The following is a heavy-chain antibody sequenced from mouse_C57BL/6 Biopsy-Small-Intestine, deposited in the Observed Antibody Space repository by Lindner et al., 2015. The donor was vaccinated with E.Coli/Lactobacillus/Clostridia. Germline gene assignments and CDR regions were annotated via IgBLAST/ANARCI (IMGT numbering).Heavy chain of an antibody. Sequence: VQLQESGPELVKPGASVKISCKASGYSFTGYFMNWVMQSHGKSLVWIGRINPYNGDTFYNQKFKGKATLTVDKSSSTAHMELRSLASEDSAVYYCARRGNPYWYFDVWGAGTTVTVSS. CDR1: GYSFTGYF. D-gene: IGHD2-1*01. CDR2: INPYNGDT. CDR3: ARRGNPYWYFDV. V-gene: IGHV1-20*02. J-gene: IGHJ1*01.